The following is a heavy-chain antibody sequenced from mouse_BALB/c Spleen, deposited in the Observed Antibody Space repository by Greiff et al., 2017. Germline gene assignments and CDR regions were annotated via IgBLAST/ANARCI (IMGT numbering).Heavy chain of an antibody. J-gene: IGHJ2*01. CDR1: GFNIKDYY. CDR3: NVGEYVGY. Sequence: EVQLQQSGAELVRSGASVKLSCTASGFNIKDYYMHWVKQRPEQGLEWIGWIDPENGDTEYAPKFQGKATMTADTSSNTAYLQLSSLTSEDTAVYYCNVGEYVGYWGQGTTLTVSS. D-gene: IGHD5-1*01. V-gene: IGHV14-4*02. CDR2: IDPENGDT.